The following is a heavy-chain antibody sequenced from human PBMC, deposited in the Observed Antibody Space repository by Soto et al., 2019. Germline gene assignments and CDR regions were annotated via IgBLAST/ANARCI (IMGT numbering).Heavy chain of an antibody. Sequence: PGGSLRLSCAASGFTFSDYYMSWIRQAPGKGLEWVTFISSSNNYIQYADSVKGRFTVSRDNAKNSLFLQMNSLRAEDTAVYYCAREGYCSSTTCHYGLAVRGQRTTVTVSS. CDR2: ISSSNNYI. D-gene: IGHD2-2*01. J-gene: IGHJ6*02. CDR1: GFTFSDYY. V-gene: IGHV3-11*06. CDR3: AREGYCSSTTCHYGLAV.